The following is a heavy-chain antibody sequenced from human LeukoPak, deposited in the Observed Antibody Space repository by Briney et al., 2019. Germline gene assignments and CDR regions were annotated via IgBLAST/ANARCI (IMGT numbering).Heavy chain of an antibody. Sequence: SETLSLTCAVYGGSFSGYYWSWIRQPPGKGLEWIGEINHSGSTNYNPSLKSRVTISVDTSKNQFSLKLSSVTAADTAVYYCARGDGEPYSSSWNTYWGQGTLVTVSS. D-gene: IGHD6-13*01. CDR3: ARGDGEPYSSSWNTY. V-gene: IGHV4-34*01. CDR2: INHSGST. CDR1: GGSFSGYY. J-gene: IGHJ4*02.